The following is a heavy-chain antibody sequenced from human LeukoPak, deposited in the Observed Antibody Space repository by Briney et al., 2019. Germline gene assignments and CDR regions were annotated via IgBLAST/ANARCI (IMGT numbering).Heavy chain of an antibody. V-gene: IGHV4-31*03. CDR1: GGSISSGGYY. CDR3: ARTTRYSSSPFDY. D-gene: IGHD6-13*01. J-gene: IGHJ4*02. CDR2: IYYSGST. Sequence: SQTLSLTCTVSGGSISSGGYYWSWIRQHPGKGLEWIGYIYYSGSTYYNPSLKSRVTISVDTSKNQFSLKLSSVTAADTAVYYCARTTRYSSSPFDYWGQGTLVTVSP.